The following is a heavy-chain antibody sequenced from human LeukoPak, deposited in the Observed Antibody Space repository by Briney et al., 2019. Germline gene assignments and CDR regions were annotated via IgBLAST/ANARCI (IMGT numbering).Heavy chain of an antibody. Sequence: GGSLRLSCAASGFTFSGSAMHWVRQASGKGLEWVGRIRSKASSYATAYAASVKGRFTISRDDSKNTAYLQMNSLKTEDTAVYYCTRPNYYDSSGYSYTPNYFDYWGQGTLVTVSS. J-gene: IGHJ4*02. D-gene: IGHD3-22*01. CDR2: IRSKASSYAT. CDR1: GFTFSGSA. V-gene: IGHV3-73*01. CDR3: TRPNYYDSSGYSYTPNYFDY.